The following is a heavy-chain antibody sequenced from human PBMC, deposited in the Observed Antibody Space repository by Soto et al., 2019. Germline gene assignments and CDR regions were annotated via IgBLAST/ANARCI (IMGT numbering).Heavy chain of an antibody. CDR2: IYWDDDK. CDR1: GFSLTTRGVG. Sequence: QITLKESGPTLVKPTQTLTLTCTFSGFSLTTRGVGVGWIRQPPGKALECLALIYWDDDKRYSPSLQSRLSITKDTXKNQVXLTXXXXXXXXXXXXXXXXXXXXXXXXXXDPXGQGTLVSVSS. J-gene: IGHJ5*02. V-gene: IGHV2-5*02. CDR3: XXXXXXXXXXXXDP.